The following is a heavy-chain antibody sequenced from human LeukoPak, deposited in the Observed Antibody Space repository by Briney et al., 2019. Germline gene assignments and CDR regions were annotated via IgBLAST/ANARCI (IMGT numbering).Heavy chain of an antibody. Sequence: PGRSLRLSCAASGFTFSSYGMHWVRQAPGKGLEWVAVIWYDGSNKYYADSMKGRFTISRDNSKNTLYLQMNSLRAEDTAVYYCAKEDRIVGATLFDYWGQGTLVTVSS. CDR2: IWYDGSNK. CDR1: GFTFSSYG. CDR3: AKEDRIVGATLFDY. J-gene: IGHJ4*02. V-gene: IGHV3-33*06. D-gene: IGHD1-26*01.